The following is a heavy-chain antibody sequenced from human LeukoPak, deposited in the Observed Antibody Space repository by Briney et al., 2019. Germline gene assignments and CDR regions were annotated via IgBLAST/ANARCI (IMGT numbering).Heavy chain of an antibody. CDR1: GFTFSDYY. CDR2: ISSSGSTI. Sequence: PGGSLRLSCAASGFTFSDYYMSWIRQAPGKGLEWVSYISSSGSTIYCADSVKGRFTISRDNAKNSLYLQMNSLRAEDTAVYYCAKDMVVVPTGWFDPWGQGTLVTVSS. D-gene: IGHD2-15*01. CDR3: AKDMVVVPTGWFDP. J-gene: IGHJ5*02. V-gene: IGHV3-11*01.